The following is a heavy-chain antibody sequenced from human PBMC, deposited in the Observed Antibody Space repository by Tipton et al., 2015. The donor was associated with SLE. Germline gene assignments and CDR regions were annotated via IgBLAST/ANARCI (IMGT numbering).Heavy chain of an antibody. CDR1: GGSISSSSHY. CDR3: ASGSWATYYYYGMDV. D-gene: IGHD1-26*01. V-gene: IGHV4-39*07. CDR2: IYYSGST. Sequence: GLVKPSETLSLTCTVSGGSISSSSHYWGWIRQPPGKGLEWIGSIYYSGSTYYNPSLKSRVTISVDTSKNQFSLKLSSVTAADTAVYYCASGSWATYYYYGMDVWGQGTTVTVSS. J-gene: IGHJ6*02.